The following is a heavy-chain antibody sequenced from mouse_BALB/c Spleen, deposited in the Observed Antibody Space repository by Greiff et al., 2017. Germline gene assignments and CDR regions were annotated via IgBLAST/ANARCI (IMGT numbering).Heavy chain of an antibody. Sequence: EVQVVESGGGLVQPGGSLRLSCATSGFTFTDYYMSWVRQPPGKALEWLGFIRNKANGYTTEYSASVKGRFTISRDNSQSILYLQMNTLRAEDSATYYCARDSPITSFDYWGQGTTLTVSS. J-gene: IGHJ2*01. CDR2: IRNKANGYTT. V-gene: IGHV7-3*02. D-gene: IGHD1-1*01. CDR1: GFTFTDYY. CDR3: ARDSPITSFDY.